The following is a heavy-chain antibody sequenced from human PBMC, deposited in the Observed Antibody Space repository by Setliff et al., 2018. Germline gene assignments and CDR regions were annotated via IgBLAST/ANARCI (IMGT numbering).Heavy chain of an antibody. J-gene: IGHJ1*01. CDR1: GYTFTDYY. V-gene: IGHV1-69-2*01. Sequence: ASVKVSCKASGYTFTDYYMHWVQQAPGKGLEWMGRVDPEDGETIYAEKFQGRVTITADTSTDTAYMELSSLRSEDTAVYYCAIRVMTTVTTETYFQHWGQGTLVTVSS. D-gene: IGHD4-17*01. CDR2: VDPEDGET. CDR3: AIRVMTTVTTETYFQH.